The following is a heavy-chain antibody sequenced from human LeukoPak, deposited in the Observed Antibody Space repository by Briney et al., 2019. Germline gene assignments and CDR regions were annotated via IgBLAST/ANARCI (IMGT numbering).Heavy chain of an antibody. Sequence: GGSLRLSCSASGFSFTNYAVHWVRQAPGKGLEYVSGINSDGGSSHYADSAKGRFTISRDNSKNALYLQLSSLRPEDTALYYCVKTMVVFGGLIRTDAFDIWGQGTMVTVSS. CDR2: INSDGGSS. CDR1: GFSFTNYA. V-gene: IGHV3-64D*06. CDR3: VKTMVVFGGLIRTDAFDI. D-gene: IGHD3-10*01. J-gene: IGHJ3*02.